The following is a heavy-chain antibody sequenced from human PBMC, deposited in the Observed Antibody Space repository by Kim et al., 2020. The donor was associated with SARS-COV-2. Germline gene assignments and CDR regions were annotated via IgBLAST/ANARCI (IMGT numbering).Heavy chain of an antibody. CDR2: IWYDGSNK. V-gene: IGHV3-33*06. J-gene: IGHJ1*01. Sequence: GGSLRLSCAASGFTFSSYGMHWVRQNKGKGGEWVAGIWYDGSNKYYADSVKGRFTISRDNSKNTLYLQMNSLRAEDTAVYYCAKDPYYDSVSIFVPVEYFQHWGQGTLVTVSS. CDR1: GFTFSSYG. CDR3: AKDPYYDSVSIFVPVEYFQH. D-gene: IGHD3-10*01.